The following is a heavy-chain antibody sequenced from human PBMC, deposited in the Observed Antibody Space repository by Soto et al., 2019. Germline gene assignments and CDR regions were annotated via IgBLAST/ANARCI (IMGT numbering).Heavy chain of an antibody. D-gene: IGHD2-21*02. CDR1: GFTFSNFA. J-gene: IGHJ4*02. CDR2: ISYDGNTK. V-gene: IGHV3-30-3*01. CDR3: ARTAYCGGDCYEYFDS. Sequence: GGSLRHSWAAAGFTFSNFAMHWVRQAPGKGLEWVALISYDGNTKYFADSVKGRFTVSRDNSKNTLYLQMLSLRAADTAVYYCARTAYCGGDCYEYFDSSGPGTLVTRLL.